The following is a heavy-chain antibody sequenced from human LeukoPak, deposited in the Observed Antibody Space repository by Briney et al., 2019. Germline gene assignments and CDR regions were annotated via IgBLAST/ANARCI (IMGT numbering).Heavy chain of an antibody. Sequence: GASVKVSCKASGYTFTSYAMHWVRQAPGQRLEWMGWINAGNGNTKHSQKFQGRVTITRDTSASTAYVELSSLRSEDTAVYYCAREYYYDSSGYVGPGDYYYYGMDVWGQGTTVTVSS. J-gene: IGHJ6*02. CDR3: AREYYYDSSGYVGPGDYYYYGMDV. V-gene: IGHV1-3*01. CDR1: GYTFTSYA. D-gene: IGHD3-22*01. CDR2: INAGNGNT.